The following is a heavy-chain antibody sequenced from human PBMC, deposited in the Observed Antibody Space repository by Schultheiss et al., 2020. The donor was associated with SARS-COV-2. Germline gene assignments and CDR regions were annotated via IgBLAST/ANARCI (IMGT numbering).Heavy chain of an antibody. D-gene: IGHD4/OR15-4a*01. CDR2: IYSGGST. CDR1: GFTFSSYG. V-gene: IGHV3-NL1*01. CDR3: ARALRYYYMDV. Sequence: GGSLRLSCAASGFTFSSYGMHWVRQAPGKGLEWVAVIYSGGSTYYADSVKGRFTISRHNSKNTLYLQMNSLRAEDTAVYYCARALRYYYMDVWGKGTTVTVSS. J-gene: IGHJ6*03.